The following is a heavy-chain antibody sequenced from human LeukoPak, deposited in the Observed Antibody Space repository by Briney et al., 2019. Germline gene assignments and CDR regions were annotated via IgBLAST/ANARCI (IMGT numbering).Heavy chain of an antibody. D-gene: IGHD3-22*01. V-gene: IGHV3-7*01. CDR3: ARESYYDSSGYYTHYFDY. Sequence: GGSLRLSCAASGFTFSSYWMSWVRQAPGKGLEWVANIKQDGSEKYYVDSVKGRFTISRDNAKNSLYLQMNSLRAEDTAVYYCARESYYDSSGYYTHYFDYWGQGTLVTVSS. CDR1: GFTFSSYW. J-gene: IGHJ4*02. CDR2: IKQDGSEK.